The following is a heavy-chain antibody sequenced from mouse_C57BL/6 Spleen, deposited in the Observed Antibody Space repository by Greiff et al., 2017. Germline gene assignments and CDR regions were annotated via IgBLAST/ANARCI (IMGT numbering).Heavy chain of an antibody. J-gene: IGHJ4*01. CDR3: ASEKDAMDY. CDR1: GYTFTSYG. Sequence: QVHVKQSGAELARPGASVKLSCKASGYTFTSYGISWVKQRTGQGLEWIGEIYPRSGNTYYNEKFKGKATLTADKSSSPAYMELRSLTSEDSAVYYCASEKDAMDYWGQGTSVTVSS. CDR2: IYPRSGNT. V-gene: IGHV1-81*01.